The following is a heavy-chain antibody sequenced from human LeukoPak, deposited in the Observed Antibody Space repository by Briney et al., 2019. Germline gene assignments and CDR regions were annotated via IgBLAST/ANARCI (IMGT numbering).Heavy chain of an antibody. J-gene: IGHJ2*01. CDR3: AAAPYMVATINQRWNFDL. V-gene: IGHV1-58*01. Sequence: SVKVSCKASGFTFSSSAVQWVRQGRGQRLEWMGWIAVGSGDTYYAQMFQERVTSTRDMSTNTAYMELSSLRSEDTAIYYCAAAPYMVATINQRWNFDLWGRGTLVTVSS. CDR1: GFTFSSSA. CDR2: IAVGSGDT. D-gene: IGHD5-12*01.